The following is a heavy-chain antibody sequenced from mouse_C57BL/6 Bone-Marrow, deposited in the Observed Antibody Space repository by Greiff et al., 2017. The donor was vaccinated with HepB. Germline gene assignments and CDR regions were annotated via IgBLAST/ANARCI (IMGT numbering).Heavy chain of an antibody. J-gene: IGHJ2*01. CDR1: GFTFSSYG. CDR3: ARQAFFDY. V-gene: IGHV5-6*01. Sequence: EVMLVESGGDLVKPGGSLKLSCAASGFTFSSYGMSWVRQTPDKRLEWVATISSGGSYTYYPDRVKGRFTISRDNAKNTLYLQMSSLKSEDTAMYYCARQAFFDYWGQGTTLTVSS. CDR2: ISSGGSYT.